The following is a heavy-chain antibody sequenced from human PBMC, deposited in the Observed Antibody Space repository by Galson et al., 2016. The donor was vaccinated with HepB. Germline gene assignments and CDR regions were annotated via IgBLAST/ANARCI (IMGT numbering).Heavy chain of an antibody. V-gene: IGHV3-21*01. D-gene: IGHD6-13*01. J-gene: IGHJ5*02. CDR2: ITPGSTYT. CDR1: GFTFNMYT. CDR3: ARVVTPMAAANRGFGS. Sequence: SLRLSCAASGFTFNMYTMTWVRQAPGKGPEWVSSITPGSTYTHFADSVKGRFTISRDDAENSLYLHMNSLRAEDTALYYCARVVTPMAAANRGFGSWGQGTQVVVSP.